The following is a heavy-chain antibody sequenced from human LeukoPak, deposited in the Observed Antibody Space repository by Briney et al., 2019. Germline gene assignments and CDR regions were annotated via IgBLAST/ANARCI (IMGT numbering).Heavy chain of an antibody. Sequence: GGSLRLSCAASGFTFSSYAMSWVRQAPGKGLEWVALIWYDGSNKYYADSVRGRFTISRDNSKNTLYLQMNSLRAEDTAIYYCAREGPRGNSQFDYWGQGTLVTVSS. CDR1: GFTFSSYA. D-gene: IGHD4-23*01. CDR2: IWYDGSNK. J-gene: IGHJ4*02. CDR3: AREGPRGNSQFDY. V-gene: IGHV3-33*08.